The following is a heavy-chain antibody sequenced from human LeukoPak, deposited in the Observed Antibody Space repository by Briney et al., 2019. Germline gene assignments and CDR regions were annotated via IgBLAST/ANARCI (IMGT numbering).Heavy chain of an antibody. D-gene: IGHD3-10*01. J-gene: IGHJ4*02. V-gene: IGHV4-59*01. CDR2: IYYSGST. Sequence: PSETPSLTCTVSGGSISSYYWSWIRQPPGKGLGWIGYIYYSGSTNYNPSLKSRVTISADTSKNQFSLKLSSVTAADTAVYYCARLYYGSGNAFDYWGQGTLVTV. CDR3: ARLYYGSGNAFDY. CDR1: GGSISSYY.